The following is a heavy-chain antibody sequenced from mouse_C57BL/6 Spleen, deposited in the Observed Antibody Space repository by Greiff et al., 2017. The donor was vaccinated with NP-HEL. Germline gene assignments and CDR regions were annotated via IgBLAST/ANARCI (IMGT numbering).Heavy chain of an antibody. CDR1: GFNIKDDY. J-gene: IGHJ1*03. CDR3: TTNSGCITTVVATPYWYFDV. V-gene: IGHV14-4*01. CDR2: IDPENGDT. D-gene: IGHD1-1*01. Sequence: EVQLQQSGAELVRPGASVKLSCTASGFNIKDDYMHWVKQRPEQGLEWIGWIDPENGDTEYASKFQGKATITADTSSNTAYLQLSSLTSEDTAVYYCTTNSGCITTVVATPYWYFDVWGTGTSVTVSS.